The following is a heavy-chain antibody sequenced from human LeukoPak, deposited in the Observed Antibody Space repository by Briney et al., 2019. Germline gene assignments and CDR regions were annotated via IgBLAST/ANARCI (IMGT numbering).Heavy chain of an antibody. CDR3: ARDPRVDQLRNYYYGMDV. Sequence: PSQTLSLTCAISGDSVSSNSAAWNWIRQSSSRGLEWLGRTYYRSKWYNDYAVSVKSRITINPDTSKNQFSLQLNSVTPEDTAVYYCARDPRVDQLRNYYYGMDVWGQGTTVTVSS. CDR1: GDSVSSNSAA. V-gene: IGHV6-1*01. J-gene: IGHJ6*02. CDR2: TYYRSKWYN. D-gene: IGHD2-2*01.